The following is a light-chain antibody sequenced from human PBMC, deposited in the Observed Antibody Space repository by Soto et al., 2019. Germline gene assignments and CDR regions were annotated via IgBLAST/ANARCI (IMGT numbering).Light chain of an antibody. Sequence: QSALTQPASVSGSPGQSIPISCTGTSSDVGGYNYVSWYQQHPGKAPKLMIYEVSNRPSGVSNRFSGSKSGNTASLTISGLQAEDEADYYCSSYTSSSTLHWVFGGGTKLTVL. CDR2: EVS. CDR3: SSYTSSSTLHWV. J-gene: IGLJ3*02. V-gene: IGLV2-14*01. CDR1: SSDVGGYNY.